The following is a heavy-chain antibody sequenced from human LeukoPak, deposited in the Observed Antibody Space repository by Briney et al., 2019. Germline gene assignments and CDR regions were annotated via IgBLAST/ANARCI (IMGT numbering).Heavy chain of an antibody. D-gene: IGHD6-13*01. CDR2: ISYDGSNK. Sequence: GGSLRLSCAASGFTFSSYAMHWVRQPPGKGLEWVAVISYDGSNKYYADSVKGRFTISRDNSKNTLYLQMNSLRAEDTAVYYCARDQSPWGAAAGEGYYYYYMDVWGKGTTVTVSS. J-gene: IGHJ6*03. V-gene: IGHV3-30*04. CDR1: GFTFSSYA. CDR3: ARDQSPWGAAAGEGYYYYYMDV.